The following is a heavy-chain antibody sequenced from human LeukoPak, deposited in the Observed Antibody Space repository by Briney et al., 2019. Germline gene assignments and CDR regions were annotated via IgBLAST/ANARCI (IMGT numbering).Heavy chain of an antibody. D-gene: IGHD4-17*01. CDR2: IYYSGNT. V-gene: IGHV4-39*01. Sequence: SETLSLTCTVSGVSISSSNSYWGWIRQPPGKGLEWIGSIYYSGNTYYNASLKSQVSISIDTSKNQFSLKLSSVTAADTAVYYCARVNDYGDYGVYWFDPWGQGTLVTVSS. CDR1: GVSISSSNSY. CDR3: ARVNDYGDYGVYWFDP. J-gene: IGHJ5*02.